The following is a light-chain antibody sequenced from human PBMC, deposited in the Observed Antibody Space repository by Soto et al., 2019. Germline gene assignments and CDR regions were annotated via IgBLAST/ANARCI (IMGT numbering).Light chain of an antibody. CDR1: QSFSSN. CDR2: GAS. V-gene: IGKV3-15*01. Sequence: EIVMTQSPATLSVSPGERVTLSCRASQSFSSNLAWYQQKVGQAPRLLIYGASTRATGIPARFSGSVSGTEFTLTISSLQAEDVAVYYCQQYYNTPWTFGQGTKVDI. J-gene: IGKJ1*01. CDR3: QQYYNTPWT.